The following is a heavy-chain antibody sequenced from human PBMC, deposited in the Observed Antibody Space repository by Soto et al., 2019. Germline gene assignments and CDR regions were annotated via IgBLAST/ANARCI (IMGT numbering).Heavy chain of an antibody. V-gene: IGHV3-33*01. CDR2: IWYDGSNK. J-gene: IGHJ6*02. D-gene: IGHD1-26*01. CDR3: AREVGATTRYYYYGMDV. Sequence: XXSLRLSCAASGFTFSSYGMNWVPQAPGKGLEWVAVIWYDGSNKYYADSVKGRFTISRDNSKNTLYLQMNSLRAEDTAVYYCAREVGATTRYYYYGMDVWGQGTTVTVSS. CDR1: GFTFSSYG.